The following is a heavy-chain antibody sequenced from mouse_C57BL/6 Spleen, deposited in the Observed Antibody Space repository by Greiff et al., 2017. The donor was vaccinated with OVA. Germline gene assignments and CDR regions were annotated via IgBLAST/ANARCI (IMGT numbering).Heavy chain of an antibody. CDR1: GFTFSDYY. Sequence: EVQRVESEGGLVQPGSSMKLSCTASGFTFSDYYMAWVRQVPEKGLEWVANINYDGSSTYYLDSLKSRFIISRDNAKNILYLQMSSLKSEDTATYYGARAPYYYGSSYFDYWGQGTTLTVSS. J-gene: IGHJ2*01. V-gene: IGHV5-16*01. CDR2: INYDGSST. D-gene: IGHD1-1*01. CDR3: ARAPYYYGSSYFDY.